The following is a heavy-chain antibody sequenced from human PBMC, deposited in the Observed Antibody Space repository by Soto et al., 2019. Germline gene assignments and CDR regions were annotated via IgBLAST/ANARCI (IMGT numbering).Heavy chain of an antibody. V-gene: IGHV1-18*04. Sequence: GASVKVSCKASGYTFTSYGISWVRQAPGQGLEWMGWISAYNGNTNYAQKLQGRVTMTTDTSTSTAYMELRSLRSDDPAVYYCARDPRTGTTHPSPIDYWGQGTLVTVSS. CDR2: ISAYNGNT. J-gene: IGHJ4*02. CDR3: ARDPRTGTTHPSPIDY. D-gene: IGHD1-1*01. CDR1: GYTFTSYG.